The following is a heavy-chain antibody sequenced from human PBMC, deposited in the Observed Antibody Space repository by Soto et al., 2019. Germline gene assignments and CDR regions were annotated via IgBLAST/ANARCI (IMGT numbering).Heavy chain of an antibody. V-gene: IGHV1-2*02. CDR3: ARDRRVSNSWSPGAYSFYGMDV. J-gene: IGHJ6*02. Sequence: ASVKVSCKASGYTFSVYHMHWVRQAPGQGLEWMGWVHPNSGGTNYAQSFEGRVTMTRDTSINTAYMELSRLTSDDTAVYYCARDRRVSNSWSPGAYSFYGMDVWGQGTTVTV. CDR1: GYTFSVYH. D-gene: IGHD6-13*01. CDR2: VHPNSGGT.